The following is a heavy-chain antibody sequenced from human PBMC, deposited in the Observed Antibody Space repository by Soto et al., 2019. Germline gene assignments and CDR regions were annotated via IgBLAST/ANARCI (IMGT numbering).Heavy chain of an antibody. CDR2: IYYSGST. CDR1: GGSISSSSYY. Sequence: QLQLQESGPGLVKPSETLSLTCTVSGGSISSSSYYWGWIRQPPGKGLEWNGSIYYSGSTYYNPSLKSRVTISVDTSKNQFSLKLSSVTAADTAVYYCAGAFTIFGVVITVWGQGTLVTVSS. V-gene: IGHV4-39*01. CDR3: AGAFTIFGVVITV. D-gene: IGHD3-3*01. J-gene: IGHJ4*02.